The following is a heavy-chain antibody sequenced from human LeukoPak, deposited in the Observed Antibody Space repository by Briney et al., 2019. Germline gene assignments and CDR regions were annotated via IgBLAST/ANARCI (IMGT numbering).Heavy chain of an antibody. Sequence: ASVKVSCKASGYTFTSYGISWVRQAPGRGLEWMGWISAYNGNTNYAQKLQSRVTMTTDTSTSTAYMELRSLRSDDTAVYYCARDPGPVAAAGNWYFDLWGRGTLVTVSS. V-gene: IGHV1-18*01. CDR2: ISAYNGNT. D-gene: IGHD6-13*01. CDR3: ARDPGPVAAAGNWYFDL. CDR1: GYTFTSYG. J-gene: IGHJ2*01.